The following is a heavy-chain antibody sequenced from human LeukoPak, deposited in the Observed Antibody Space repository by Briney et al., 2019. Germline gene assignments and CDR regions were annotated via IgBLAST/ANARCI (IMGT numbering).Heavy chain of an antibody. J-gene: IGHJ4*02. CDR2: IYYSGST. CDR3: ARVYSSSWYEDY. CDR1: GGSISSSSYY. V-gene: IGHV4-39*07. D-gene: IGHD6-13*01. Sequence: SETLSLTCTVSGGSISSSSYYWGWIRQPPGKGLEWIGSIYYSGSTYYNPSPKSRVTISVDKSKNQFSLKLSSVTAADTAVYYCARVYSSSWYEDYWGQGTLVTVSS.